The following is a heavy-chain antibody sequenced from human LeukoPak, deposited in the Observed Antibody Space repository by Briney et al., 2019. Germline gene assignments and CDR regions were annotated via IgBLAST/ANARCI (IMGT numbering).Heavy chain of an antibody. V-gene: IGHV4-34*01. CDR2: INHSGST. CDR1: GVSFSGYY. J-gene: IGHJ5*02. Sequence: SSETLSLTCAASGVSFSGYYWSWVRQPPGKGLEWIGEINHSGSTNYNPSLKSRVTISVDTSKNQFSLKLSSVTAADTAVYYCARGPGGSGSYYKFRWFDPWGQGTLVTVSS. D-gene: IGHD3-10*01. CDR3: ARGPGGSGSYYKFRWFDP.